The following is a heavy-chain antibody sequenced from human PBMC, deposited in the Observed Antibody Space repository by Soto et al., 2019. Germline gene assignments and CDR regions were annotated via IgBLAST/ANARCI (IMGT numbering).Heavy chain of an antibody. D-gene: IGHD2-2*01. V-gene: IGHV3-21*01. J-gene: IGHJ4*02. CDR2: ISSSSSYI. CDR3: ARDQGIVLVPAAIEIDY. Sequence: PGGSLRLSCAASGFTFSSYSMNWVRQAPGKGLEWVSSISSSSSYIYYADSVKGRFTISRDNAKNSLYLQMNSLRAEDTAVYYCARDQGIVLVPAAIEIDYWGQGTLVTVSS. CDR1: GFTFSSYS.